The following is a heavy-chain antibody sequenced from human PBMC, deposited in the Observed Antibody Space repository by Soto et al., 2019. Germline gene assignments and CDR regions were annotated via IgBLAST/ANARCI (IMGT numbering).Heavy chain of an antibody. CDR2: INHSGTT. V-gene: IGHV4-39*07. CDR3: ARTTAVPNSLRSRYFFDY. CDR1: TGSIFSHSYY. J-gene: IGHJ4*02. Sequence: LSLTCNVSTGSIFSHSYYWAWIRQPPGKGLEWIGTINHSGTTNYNPSLKSRVTISVDLSKNQFSLRLSSVTTADTALYYCARTTAVPNSLRSRYFFDYWGQGTLVTVSS. D-gene: IGHD4-17*01.